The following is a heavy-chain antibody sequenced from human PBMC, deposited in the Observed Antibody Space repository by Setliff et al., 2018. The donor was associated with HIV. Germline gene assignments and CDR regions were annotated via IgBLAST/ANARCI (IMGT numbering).Heavy chain of an antibody. CDR1: GGSISSSNW. CDR2: IYHSGST. CDR3: ASRIYYYDSNNFLREEGFDP. V-gene: IGHV4-4*02. Sequence: KTSETLSLTCAASGGSISSSNWWSWVRQPPGKGLEWIGEIYHSGSTNYNPSLKSRVTISVDKSKNQFSLKLSSVTAADTAVYYCASRIYYYDSNNFLREEGFDPWGQGTLVTVSS. D-gene: IGHD3-22*01. J-gene: IGHJ5*02.